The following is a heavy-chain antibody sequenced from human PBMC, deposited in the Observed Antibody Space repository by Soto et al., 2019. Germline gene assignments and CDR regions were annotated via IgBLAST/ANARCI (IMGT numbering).Heavy chain of an antibody. J-gene: IGHJ6*02. CDR3: ARESYDYSNYYHHGMDV. D-gene: IGHD4-4*01. CDR1: GGSMSSYY. V-gene: IGHV4-59*01. Sequence: QVQLQESGPGLVKPSETLSLTCTVSGGSMSSYYWSWIRQPPGKGLEWIGYIHYSGGTNYNSSLNRRVTISVDTSKNQFSLKLSSVTAADTAVYYCARESYDYSNYYHHGMDVWGQGTTVTVSS. CDR2: IHYSGGT.